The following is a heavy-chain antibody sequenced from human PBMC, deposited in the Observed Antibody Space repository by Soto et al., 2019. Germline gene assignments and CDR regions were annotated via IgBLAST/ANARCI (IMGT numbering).Heavy chain of an antibody. Sequence: EVQLLESGGGLVQPGGSLRLSCAASGFTFASYAMSWVRQAPGKGLEWVLTMSGSGYRIDYADSVMGRFTISRDNSKNTLYLQMSSLRAEDTAIYYCARYCSGGDCYVFALPNWGQGTLVTVSS. V-gene: IGHV3-23*01. D-gene: IGHD2-15*01. CDR1: GFTFASYA. CDR2: MSGSGYRI. J-gene: IGHJ4*02. CDR3: ARYCSGGDCYVFALPN.